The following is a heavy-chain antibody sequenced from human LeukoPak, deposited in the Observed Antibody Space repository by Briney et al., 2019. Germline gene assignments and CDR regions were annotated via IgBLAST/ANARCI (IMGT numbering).Heavy chain of an antibody. D-gene: IGHD6-19*01. CDR1: GGSISSYY. CDR2: IYYSGST. V-gene: IGHV4-59*01. CDR3: AREGSSGWVDY. Sequence: SETLSLTCTVSGGSISSYYWSWIRQPPGKGLEWIGYIYYSGSTNYNPSLKSQVTISIDTSKNQFSLKLSSVTAADTAVYYCAREGSSGWVDYWGQGTLVTVSS. J-gene: IGHJ4*02.